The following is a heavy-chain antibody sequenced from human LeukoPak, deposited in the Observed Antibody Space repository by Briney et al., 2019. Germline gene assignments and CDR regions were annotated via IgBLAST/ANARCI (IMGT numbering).Heavy chain of an antibody. CDR2: IKQDGSEK. V-gene: IGHV3-7*01. CDR3: ARDPGWVVAAKGDFDY. Sequence: GGSLRLSCAASGFTFSSYAMSWVRQAPGKGLEWVANIKQDGSEKYYVDSVKGRFTISRDNAKDSLYLQMNSLRAEDTAVYYCARDPGWVVAAKGDFDYWGQGTLVTVSS. CDR1: GFTFSSYA. D-gene: IGHD2-15*01. J-gene: IGHJ4*02.